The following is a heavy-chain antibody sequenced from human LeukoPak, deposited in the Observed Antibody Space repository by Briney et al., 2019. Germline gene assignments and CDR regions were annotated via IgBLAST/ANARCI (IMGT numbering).Heavy chain of an antibody. CDR3: ARSPIVVVPAALDY. V-gene: IGHV1-3*01. D-gene: IGHD2-2*01. CDR1: GHTFTSYA. J-gene: IGHJ4*02. CDR2: INAGNGNT. Sequence: ASVKVSCKASGHTFTSYAMHWVRQAPGQRLEWMGWINAGNGNTKYSQKFQGRVAITRDTSASTAYMELSSLRSEDTAVYYCARSPIVVVPAALDYWGQGTLVTVSS.